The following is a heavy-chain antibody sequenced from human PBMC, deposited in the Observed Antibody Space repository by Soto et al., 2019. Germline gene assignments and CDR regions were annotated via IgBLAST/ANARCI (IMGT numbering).Heavy chain of an antibody. V-gene: IGHV5-51*01. D-gene: IGHD5-12*01. CDR1: GYSFTSYW. J-gene: IGHJ6*03. Sequence: GESLKISCKGSGYSFTSYWIGWVRQMPGKGLEWMGIIYPGDSDTRYSPSFQGQVTISADKSISTAYLQWSSLKASDTAMYYCARRGFVATIDGYYYYMDVWGKGTTVTVSS. CDR2: IYPGDSDT. CDR3: ARRGFVATIDGYYYYMDV.